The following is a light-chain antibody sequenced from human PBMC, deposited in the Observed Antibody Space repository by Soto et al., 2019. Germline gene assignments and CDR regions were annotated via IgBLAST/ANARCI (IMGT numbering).Light chain of an antibody. Sequence: QSVLTQSPSASATPGQRVIISCSGSRSNIGTYAVNWYQQLPGTAPTLLIFRNHQRPSGVPDRFSGSKSGTSASLAISGPQSEDEADYYCAAWGDSLRAVVFGGGTKVTVL. V-gene: IGLV1-44*01. CDR1: RSNIGTYA. CDR2: RNH. CDR3: AAWGDSLRAVV. J-gene: IGLJ2*01.